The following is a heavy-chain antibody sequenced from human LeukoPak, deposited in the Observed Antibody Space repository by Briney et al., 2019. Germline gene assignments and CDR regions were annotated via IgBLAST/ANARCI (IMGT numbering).Heavy chain of an antibody. CDR2: IWYDGSNK. CDR3: ARDQKVRTGTTPFYY. Sequence: PGGSLRLSCAASGFTFRTFGMHWVRQAPGKGLEWVAVIWYDGSNKYYTDSVKGRFTISRDNSKNTLYLQMNSLRAEDTAVYYCARDQKVRTGTTPFYYWGQGTLVTVSS. CDR1: GFTFRTFG. J-gene: IGHJ4*02. D-gene: IGHD1-1*01. V-gene: IGHV3-33*01.